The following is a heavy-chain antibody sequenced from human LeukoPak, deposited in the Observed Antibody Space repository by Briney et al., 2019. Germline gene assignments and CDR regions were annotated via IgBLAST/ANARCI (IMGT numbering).Heavy chain of an antibody. V-gene: IGHV3-21*01. J-gene: IGHJ4*02. CDR1: GFTFSSYT. CDR2: ISGGSTYT. CDR3: ARVRDLYRDY. D-gene: IGHD5-12*01. Sequence: GGSLRLSCAASGFTFSSYTMNWVRQAPGKGLEWVSSISGGSTYTFYADSVKGRFTISRDNAKNSLYLHMSSLRAEDTAVYYCARVRDLYRDYWGQGILVTVSS.